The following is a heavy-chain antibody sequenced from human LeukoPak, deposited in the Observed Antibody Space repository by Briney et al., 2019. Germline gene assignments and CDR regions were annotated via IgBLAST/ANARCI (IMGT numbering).Heavy chain of an antibody. CDR3: AALIRITMVRGVIDGLDI. CDR1: GYTLTELS. Sequence: ASVKVSCKVSGYTLTELSMHWVRQAPGKGLEWMGGFDPEDGETIYAQKFQGRVTMTEDTSTDTAYMELGSLRSEDTAVYYCAALIRITMVRGVIDGLDIWGQGTMVTVSS. D-gene: IGHD3-10*01. CDR2: FDPEDGET. V-gene: IGHV1-24*01. J-gene: IGHJ3*02.